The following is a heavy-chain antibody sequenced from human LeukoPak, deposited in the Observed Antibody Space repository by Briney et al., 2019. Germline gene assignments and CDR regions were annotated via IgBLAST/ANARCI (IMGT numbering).Heavy chain of an antibody. CDR1: GFTFSSYA. Sequence: AGGSLRLSCAASGFTFSSYAMSWVRQAPGQGLEWMGWISAYNGNTNYAQKLQGRVTMTTDTSTSTAYMELRSLRSDDTAVYYCARGLVVVPAASGYGMDVWGQGTTVTVSS. D-gene: IGHD2-2*01. CDR2: ISAYNGNT. V-gene: IGHV1-18*01. CDR3: ARGLVVVPAASGYGMDV. J-gene: IGHJ6*02.